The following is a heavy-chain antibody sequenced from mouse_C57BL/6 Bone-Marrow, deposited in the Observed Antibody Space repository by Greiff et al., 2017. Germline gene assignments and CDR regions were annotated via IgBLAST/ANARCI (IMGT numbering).Heavy chain of an antibody. V-gene: IGHV7-3*01. CDR2: ISNKANGYTT. CDR3: ARYIFYYYGRSVFDC. Sequence: EVKLVEPGGGLVQPGGSLSLSCAASGFTFTDYYMSWVRQPPGKALEWLGFISNKANGYTTEYSASVKGRLTISRDYSQSILYIQMNALSAEYRATYYCARYIFYYYGRSVFDCWGQGTTLSVSS. D-gene: IGHD1-1*01. J-gene: IGHJ2*01. CDR1: GFTFTDYY.